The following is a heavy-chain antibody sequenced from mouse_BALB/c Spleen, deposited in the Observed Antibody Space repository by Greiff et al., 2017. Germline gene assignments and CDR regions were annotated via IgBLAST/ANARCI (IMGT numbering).Heavy chain of an antibody. V-gene: IGHV1-9*01. CDR3: ARRWDVDY. D-gene: IGHD4-1*01. CDR1: GYTFSSYW. Sequence: QVQLQQSGAELMKPGASVKISCKATGYTFSSYWIEWVKQRPGHGLEWIGEILPGSGSTNYNEKFKGKATFTADTSSNTAYMQLSSLTSEDSAVYYCARRWDVDYWGQGTTLTVSS. J-gene: IGHJ2*01. CDR2: ILPGSGST.